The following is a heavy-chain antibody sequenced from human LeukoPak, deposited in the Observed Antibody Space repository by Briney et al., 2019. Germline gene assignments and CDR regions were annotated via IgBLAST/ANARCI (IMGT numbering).Heavy chain of an antibody. J-gene: IGHJ4*02. D-gene: IGHD1-26*01. Sequence: SETLSLTCTVSGYSISSGYYWGWIRQPPGKGLEWIGSIYHSGSTYYNPSLKSRVTISVDTSKNQFSLKLSSVTAADTAVYYCARHSGGSGSYCGNYFDYWGQGTLVTVSS. CDR3: ARHSGGSGSYCGNYFDY. CDR2: IYHSGST. CDR1: GYSISSGYY. V-gene: IGHV4-38-2*02.